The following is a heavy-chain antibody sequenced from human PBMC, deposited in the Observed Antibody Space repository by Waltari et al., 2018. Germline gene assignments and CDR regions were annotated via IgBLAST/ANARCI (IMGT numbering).Heavy chain of an antibody. V-gene: IGHV3-7*01. D-gene: IGHD3-10*01. Sequence: EMQLVESGGGLVQPGGSLRLSCAPSGFTLGSYWMSWVRQAPGKGVEWVANIKQDAREEYYVDSVKGRFTISKDNAKNSLSLQMNSLRAEDTAVYYCATGSTARGYYGMDVWGQGTTVTVSS. CDR1: GFTLGSYW. CDR2: IKQDAREE. CDR3: ATGSTARGYYGMDV. J-gene: IGHJ6*02.